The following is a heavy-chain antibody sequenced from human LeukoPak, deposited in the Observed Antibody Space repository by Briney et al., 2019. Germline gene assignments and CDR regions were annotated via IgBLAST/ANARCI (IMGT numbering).Heavy chain of an antibody. J-gene: IGHJ4*02. CDR2: ISWNSGSI. V-gene: IGHV3-9*01. D-gene: IGHD3-22*01. CDR3: AKSRDSSGYYPTFDY. Sequence: PGGSLRLSCAASGFTFDDYAMHWVRQAPGKGLEWVSGISWNSGSIGYADSVKGRFTISRDNAKNSLYLQMNSLRAEDTALYYCAKSRDSSGYYPTFDYWGQGTLVTVSS. CDR1: GFTFDDYA.